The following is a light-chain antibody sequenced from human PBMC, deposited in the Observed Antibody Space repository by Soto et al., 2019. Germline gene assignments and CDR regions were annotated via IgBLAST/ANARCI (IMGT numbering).Light chain of an antibody. J-gene: IGKJ1*01. CDR2: GAS. Sequence: EIVMTQSPATLSVSPGERVALSCSASQSLSSNLAWYQQKPGQAPRLLIYGASTRATDIPARFSGSGSGTEFTLTISSLQSEDFAVYYCQQCHNWPRTFGQGTKVDI. CDR1: QSLSSN. V-gene: IGKV3-15*01. CDR3: QQCHNWPRT.